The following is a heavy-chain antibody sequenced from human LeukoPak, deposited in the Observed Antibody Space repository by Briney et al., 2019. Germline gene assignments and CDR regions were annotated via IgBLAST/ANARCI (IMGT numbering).Heavy chain of an antibody. CDR1: GFTFSSYA. D-gene: IGHD3-10*01. V-gene: IGHV3-23*01. Sequence: GGSLRLSCAASGFTFSSYAMSWVRQAPGKGLEWVSAISGSGGSTYYADSVKGRFTISRDNSKNTLYLQMNSLSADDTAVYYCAKVAHYYGSGSYYEYYFDYWGQGTLVTVSS. J-gene: IGHJ4*02. CDR2: ISGSGGST. CDR3: AKVAHYYGSGSYYEYYFDY.